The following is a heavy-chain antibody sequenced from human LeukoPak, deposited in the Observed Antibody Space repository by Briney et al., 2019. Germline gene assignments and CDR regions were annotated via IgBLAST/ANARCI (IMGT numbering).Heavy chain of an antibody. CDR2: ISGSGAST. Sequence: GGSLRLSCAASGFTFSSYAMSWVRQAPGKGLEWVSVISGSGASTYYADSVKGRFTISRDNSKNTLYLQMNSLRAEDTAIYYCAKDLLGSTTRDYWGQGTLVTVSS. CDR3: AKDLLGSTTRDY. J-gene: IGHJ4*02. V-gene: IGHV3-23*01. D-gene: IGHD1-26*01. CDR1: GFTFSSYA.